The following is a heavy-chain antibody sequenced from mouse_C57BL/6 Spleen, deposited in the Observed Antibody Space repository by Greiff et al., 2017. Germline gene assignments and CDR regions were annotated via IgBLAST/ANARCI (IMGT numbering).Heavy chain of an antibody. CDR2: ISYDGSN. CDR1: GYSITSGYY. D-gene: IGHD1-1*01. Sequence: EVQLVESGPGLVKPSQSLSLTCSVTGYSITSGYYWNWIRQFPGNKLEWMGYISYDGSNNYNPSLKNRISITRDTSKNQFFLKLNSVTTEDTATYYCAREYGTVVATKGYYFDYRGQGTTLTVSS. CDR3: AREYGTVVATKGYYFDY. J-gene: IGHJ2*01. V-gene: IGHV3-6*01.